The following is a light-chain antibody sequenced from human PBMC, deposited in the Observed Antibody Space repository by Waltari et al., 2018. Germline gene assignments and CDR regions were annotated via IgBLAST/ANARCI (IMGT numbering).Light chain of an antibody. CDR1: SSDIGGYNY. CDR3: ASHTTTATRL. V-gene: IGLV2-14*01. CDR2: EVG. Sequence: QSALTQPASVSGSTGQSITISCTGTSSDIGGYNYVSWYQHHPGKAPKLMIYEVGNRPSGVSTRFSGSKSGNTASLTISGLWTEDEADYYCASHTTTATRLFGGGTKLTVL. J-gene: IGLJ3*02.